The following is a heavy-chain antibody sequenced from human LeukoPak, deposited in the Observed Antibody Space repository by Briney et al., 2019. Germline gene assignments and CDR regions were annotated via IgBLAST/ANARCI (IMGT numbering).Heavy chain of an antibody. CDR3: ARNGQGDFDK. J-gene: IGHJ4*02. D-gene: IGHD2-8*01. V-gene: IGHV3-74*01. CDR1: GFNISGYW. Sequence: PGGSLRLSCAASGFNISGYWMHWVRQVPGKGLLFVSRIERIATSYADSVKGRFTISRDNAKSMVFLQMNRLRVEDTAVYYCARNGQGDFDKWGQGTQVTVS. CDR2: IERIAT.